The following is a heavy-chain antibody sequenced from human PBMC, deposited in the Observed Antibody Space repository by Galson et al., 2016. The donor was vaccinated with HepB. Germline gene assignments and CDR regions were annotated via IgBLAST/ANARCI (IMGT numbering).Heavy chain of an antibody. CDR3: ARMFPLYSSGWYVRGDGWFDS. J-gene: IGHJ5*01. CDR2: ISSSGRTI. CDR1: GFRFSDYY. V-gene: IGHV3-11*01. D-gene: IGHD6-19*01. Sequence: SLRLSCAASGFRFSDYYMSWIRQAPGKGLEWLSYISSSGRTINYADSVKGRFTISRGNAKNSLYLHMNSLTGEDTAVYYCARMFPLYSSGWYVRGDGWFDSWGQGTLVTVSS.